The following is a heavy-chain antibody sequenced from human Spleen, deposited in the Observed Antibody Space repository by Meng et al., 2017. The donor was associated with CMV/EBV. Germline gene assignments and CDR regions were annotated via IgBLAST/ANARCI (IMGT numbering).Heavy chain of an antibody. CDR2: ISYDGSNK. CDR1: GFTFSSYA. CDR3: AREKGYTGAFDY. V-gene: IGHV3-30*04. Sequence: GESLKISCAASGFTFSSYAMHWVRQAPGKGLEWVAVISYDGSNKYYADSVKGRFTISRDNSKNTLYLQMNSLRAEDTAVYYCAREKGYTGAFDYWGQGTLVTV. D-gene: IGHD2-2*02. J-gene: IGHJ4*02.